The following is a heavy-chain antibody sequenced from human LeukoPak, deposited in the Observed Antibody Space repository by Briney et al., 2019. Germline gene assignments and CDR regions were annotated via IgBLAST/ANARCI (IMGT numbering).Heavy chain of an antibody. J-gene: IGHJ5*02. V-gene: IGHV4-38-2*02. CDR2: IYHSGST. Sequence: PSETLSLTCAVSGYSISSGYYWGWIRQPPGKGLEWIGSIYHSGSTYYNPSLKSRVTISVDTSKNQFSLKLSSVTAEDTAVYYCARDRGNNWNDVRWFDPWGQGTLVTVSS. CDR1: GYSISSGYY. CDR3: ARDRGNNWNDVRWFDP. D-gene: IGHD1-1*01.